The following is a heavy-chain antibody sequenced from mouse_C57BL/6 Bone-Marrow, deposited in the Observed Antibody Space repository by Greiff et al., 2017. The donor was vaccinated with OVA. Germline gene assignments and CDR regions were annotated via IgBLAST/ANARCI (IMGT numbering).Heavy chain of an antibody. J-gene: IGHJ3*01. Sequence: QVQLQQPGAELVMPGASVKLSCKASGYTFTSYWMHWVKQRPGQGLEWIGEIDPSDSYTNYNQTFKGKSILTVDKSSSTAYMQLSRLTSEDSAVYYCARLDSSVPYWGQGTLVTVSA. V-gene: IGHV1-69*01. CDR3: ARLDSSVPY. CDR1: GYTFTSYW. D-gene: IGHD3-2*02. CDR2: IDPSDSYT.